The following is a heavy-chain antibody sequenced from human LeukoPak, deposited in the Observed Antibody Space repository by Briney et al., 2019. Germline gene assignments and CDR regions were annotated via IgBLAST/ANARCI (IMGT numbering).Heavy chain of an antibody. CDR1: GFTFSSFA. D-gene: IGHD2-21*02. J-gene: IGHJ3*02. CDR2: LSGLGYRT. Sequence: QAGGSLRLSCAPSGFTFSSFAMGWVRQAPGKGLEWVSGLSGLGYRTHYADSVKGRFTISRDNSQNMLFLQMDSLRVEDTAVYYCARETLGVTAFDIWGQGTMVTVSS. V-gene: IGHV3-23*01. CDR3: ARETLGVTAFDI.